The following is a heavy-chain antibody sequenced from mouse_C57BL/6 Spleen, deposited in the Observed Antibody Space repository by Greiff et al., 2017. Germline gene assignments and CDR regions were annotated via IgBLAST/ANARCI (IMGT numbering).Heavy chain of an antibody. D-gene: IGHD2-3*01. CDR2: INPNNGGT. CDR1: GYTFTDYY. CDR3: ARLRAEYDYFDY. Sequence: VQLQQSGPELVKPGASVKISCKASGYTFTDYYMNWVKQSHGKSLEWIGDINPNNGGTSYNQKFKGKATLTVDKSSSTAYMELRSLTSEDSAVYYCARLRAEYDYFDYWGQGTTLTVSS. V-gene: IGHV1-26*01. J-gene: IGHJ2*01.